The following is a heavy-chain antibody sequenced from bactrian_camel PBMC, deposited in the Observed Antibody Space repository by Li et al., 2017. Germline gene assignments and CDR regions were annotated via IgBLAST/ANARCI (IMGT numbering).Heavy chain of an antibody. D-gene: IGHD2*01. J-gene: IGHJ6*01. V-gene: IGHV3S67*01. CDR3: AVDGPVAFCSDYPSDLGG. Sequence: VQLVESGGGSVHAGESLRLFCAASGYTYSHCMGWFRQAPGKEREMVAQIQDDGMKHYGGTAKGRFTISRDVAKDTMDLRMTSLKPEDSGMYYCAVDGPVAFCSDYPSDLGGWGKGTQVTVS. CDR1: GYTYSHC. CDR2: IQDDGMK.